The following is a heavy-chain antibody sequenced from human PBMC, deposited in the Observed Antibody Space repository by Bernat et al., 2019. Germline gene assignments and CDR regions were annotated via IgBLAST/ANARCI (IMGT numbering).Heavy chain of an antibody. CDR1: GFTFSNAW. CDR3: TKDFGWEGSGSYWT. V-gene: IGHV3-15*01. D-gene: IGHD3-10*01. J-gene: IGHJ5*02. CDR2: IKSKTDGGTT. Sequence: EVQLVESGGGLVKPGGSLRLSCAASGFTFSNAWMSWVRQAPGKGLEWVGRIKSKTDGGTTDYAAPVKGRFTISRDDSKNTLYLEMNSLKTGDTAVYYCTKDFGWEGSGSYWTWGQGTLGTVSS.